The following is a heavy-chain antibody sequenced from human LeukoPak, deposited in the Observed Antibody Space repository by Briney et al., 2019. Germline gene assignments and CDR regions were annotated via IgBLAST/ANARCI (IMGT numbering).Heavy chain of an antibody. D-gene: IGHD4-17*01. CDR2: IYHNGSP. CDR3: ARQGAVTSRRTHYYAMDV. CDR1: GGSISSGSYY. V-gene: IGHV4-39*01. J-gene: IGHJ6*02. Sequence: SETLSLTCTVSGGSISSGSYYWGWVRQPPGKGLEWIGSIYHNGSPYLNPSLKSRVTISVDASVYQFSLRLSSVTAADTAVYYCARQGAVTSRRTHYYAMDVWGQGTTVTVSS.